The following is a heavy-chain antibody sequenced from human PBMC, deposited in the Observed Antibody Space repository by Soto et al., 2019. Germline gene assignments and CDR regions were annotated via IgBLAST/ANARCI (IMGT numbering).Heavy chain of an antibody. CDR2: IIPIFGTA. J-gene: IGHJ5*02. CDR3: ARDLRYSSSWYGIWFDP. D-gene: IGHD6-13*01. V-gene: IGHV1-69*06. Sequence: SVKVSCKASGGTFSSYAISWVRQAPGQGLEWMGGIIPIFGTANYAQKFQGRVTITADKSTSTAYMELSSLRSEDTAVYYCARDLRYSSSWYGIWFDPWGQGTLVTISS. CDR1: GGTFSSYA.